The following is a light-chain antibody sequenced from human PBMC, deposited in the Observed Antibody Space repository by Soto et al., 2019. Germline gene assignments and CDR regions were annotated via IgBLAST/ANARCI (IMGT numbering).Light chain of an antibody. CDR1: SSDVGGYNY. CDR2: DVS. CDR3: SSYTSSSILNFYV. V-gene: IGLV2-14*01. J-gene: IGLJ1*01. Sequence: QSVLTQPASVSGSPGQSITISCTGTSSDVGGYNYVSWYQQHPGKAPKLMIYDVSNRPSGVSNRFSGSKSGNTASLTISGLQAEDEADYYCSSYTSSSILNFYVFGTGTKVTVL.